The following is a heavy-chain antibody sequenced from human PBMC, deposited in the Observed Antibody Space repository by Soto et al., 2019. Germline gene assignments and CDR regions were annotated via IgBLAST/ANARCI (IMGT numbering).Heavy chain of an antibody. Sequence: QVQLVQSGAEVKKPGASVKVSCKASGYTFTSYDINWVRQATGQGLEWMGWMNPNSGNTGYAQKFQGRVTMTRNTSISTAYMELSSLRSEDTVVYYCAGEIVAAAGSGMDVWGQGTTVTVSS. CDR3: AGEIVAAAGSGMDV. V-gene: IGHV1-8*01. D-gene: IGHD6-13*01. CDR2: MNPNSGNT. J-gene: IGHJ6*02. CDR1: GYTFTSYD.